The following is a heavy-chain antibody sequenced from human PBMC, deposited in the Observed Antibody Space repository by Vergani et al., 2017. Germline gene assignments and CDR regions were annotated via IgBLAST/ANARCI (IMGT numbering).Heavy chain of an antibody. CDR3: AGPQETSAYYYVGFDY. CDR2: ISSDGGST. D-gene: IGHD3-22*01. V-gene: IGHV3-23*01. Sequence: EVHLLESGGGLVQSGGSLRLSCAASGFTFSTYAMTWVRQAPGKGLEWVSTISSDGGSTYYADSVKGRFTISRDNSKKTLSLQMNSLTAEDTAIYYCAGPQETSAYYYVGFDYWGQGILVTVSA. J-gene: IGHJ4*02. CDR1: GFTFSTYA.